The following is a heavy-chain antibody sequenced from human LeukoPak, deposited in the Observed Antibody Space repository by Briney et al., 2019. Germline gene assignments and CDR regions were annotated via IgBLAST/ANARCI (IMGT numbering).Heavy chain of an antibody. Sequence: GGSLRLSCAASEFSFSDFWMGWVRQAPGKGLEWVANINQGGSETYYVDSVKGRFTISRDNAKKSLFLQMDSLRAEDTAVYYCTKGRSNHYWGQGTLVTVST. D-gene: IGHD4-11*01. J-gene: IGHJ4*02. CDR3: TKGRSNHY. V-gene: IGHV3-7*01. CDR2: INQGGSET. CDR1: EFSFSDFW.